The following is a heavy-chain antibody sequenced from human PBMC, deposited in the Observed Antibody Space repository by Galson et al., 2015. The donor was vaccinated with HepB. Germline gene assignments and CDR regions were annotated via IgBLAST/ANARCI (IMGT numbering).Heavy chain of an antibody. V-gene: IGHV3-30*04. CDR3: AREGTTVSAFDY. D-gene: IGHD4-17*01. CDR2: ISYDGSNK. CDR1: GFTFSSYA. J-gene: IGHJ4*02. Sequence: SLRLSCAASGFTFSSYAMHWVRQAPGKGLEWVAVISYDGSNKYYADSVKGRFTISRDNSKNTLYLQMNSLRAEDTAVYYYAREGTTVSAFDYWGQGTLVTVSS.